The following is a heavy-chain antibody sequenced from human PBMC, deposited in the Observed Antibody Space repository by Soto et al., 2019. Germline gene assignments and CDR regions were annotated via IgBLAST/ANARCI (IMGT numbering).Heavy chain of an antibody. V-gene: IGHV4-39*01. CDR3: ASRLSGCGSTYYFDY. CDR2: IYYSGST. J-gene: IGHJ4*02. D-gene: IGHD3-10*01. Sequence: QLQLQESGPGLVKPSETLSLTCTVSGGSISSSSYYWGWIRQPPGKGLEWIGSIYYSGSTYYNPSLKSRVTISVDRSKNQFSRKLSSVTAADTAVYYCASRLSGCGSTYYFDYWGQGTLVTVSS. CDR1: GGSISSSSYY.